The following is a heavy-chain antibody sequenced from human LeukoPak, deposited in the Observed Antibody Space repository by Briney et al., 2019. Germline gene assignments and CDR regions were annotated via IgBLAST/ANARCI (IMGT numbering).Heavy chain of an antibody. D-gene: IGHD2-2*01. CDR2: INPNSGGT. CDR3: AREGGIPAARYSTDY. V-gene: IGHV1-2*06. Sequence: ALVKVSCEASGYTFTGYYMHLVRHAPGQGLEWMGRINPNSGGTNYAQKFQGRVTMTRDTSISTAYMELSRPRSDDTAVYYCAREGGIPAARYSTDYWGQGTLVTVSS. J-gene: IGHJ4*02. CDR1: GYTFTGYY.